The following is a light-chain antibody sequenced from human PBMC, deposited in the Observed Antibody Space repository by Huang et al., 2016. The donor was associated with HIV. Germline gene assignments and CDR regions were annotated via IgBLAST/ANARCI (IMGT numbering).Light chain of an antibody. Sequence: EIVLTQSPGTLSLSPGERATLSCGASQTVSNNFLAWYQHKPGQAPRLLIDAASSRATGIPDRFSGSGSRRDFNLTISRLEPEDFAVYYCHQYGTSVGTFGPGTKVDVK. CDR3: HQYGTSVGT. CDR2: AAS. V-gene: IGKV3-20*01. J-gene: IGKJ1*01. CDR1: QTVSNNF.